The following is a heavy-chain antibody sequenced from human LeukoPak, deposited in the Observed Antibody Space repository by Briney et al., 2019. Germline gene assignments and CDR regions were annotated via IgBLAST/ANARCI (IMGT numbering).Heavy chain of an antibody. Sequence: GGSLRLSCAASGFTFSSYSMNWVRQAPGKGLESVSSISSSSSYIYYADSVKGRFTISRDNAKNSLYLQMNSLRAEDTAVYYCARDQYSSGWFDPVDYWGQGTLVTVSS. CDR3: ARDQYSSGWFDPVDY. CDR1: GFTFSSYS. V-gene: IGHV3-21*01. CDR2: ISSSSSYI. D-gene: IGHD6-19*01. J-gene: IGHJ4*02.